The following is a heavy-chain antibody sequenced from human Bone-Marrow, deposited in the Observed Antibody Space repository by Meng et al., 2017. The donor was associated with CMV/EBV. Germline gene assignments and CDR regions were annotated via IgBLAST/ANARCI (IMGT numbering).Heavy chain of an antibody. Sequence: SETLSLTCAVYGGSFSGYYWSWIRQPPGKGLEWIGSIYYSGSTYYNPSLKSRVTISVDTSKNQFSLKLSSVTAADTAVYYCAREGYKITMVRGALSAGDDYWGQGTRVTGYS. CDR2: IYYSGST. J-gene: IGHJ4*02. D-gene: IGHD3-10*01. V-gene: IGHV4-34*01. CDR3: AREGYKITMVRGALSAGDDY. CDR1: GGSFSGYY.